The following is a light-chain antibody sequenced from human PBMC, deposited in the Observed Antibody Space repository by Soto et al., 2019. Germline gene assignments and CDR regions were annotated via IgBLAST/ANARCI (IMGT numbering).Light chain of an antibody. V-gene: IGKV3-11*01. CDR3: QQRSNWPT. CDR2: DAS. Sequence: EIVLTQSPATLSLSPGERATLSCRASQSVSSYLAWYQQKPGQAPRLLIYDASNRATGIPARFSGSWFGTDFTLTISSLEPEDFAVYYCQQRSNWPTFGGGTKVDIK. J-gene: IGKJ4*02. CDR1: QSVSSY.